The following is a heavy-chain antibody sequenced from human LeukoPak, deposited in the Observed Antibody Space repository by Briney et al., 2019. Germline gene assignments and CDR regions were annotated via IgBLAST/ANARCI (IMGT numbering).Heavy chain of an antibody. CDR1: GGSFSSYY. D-gene: IGHD2-2*01. CDR2: IYYSGST. CDR3: ARHVRSVVVVPAAMSLNDAFDI. J-gene: IGHJ3*02. Sequence: SETLSLTCAVYGGSFSSYYWGWIRQPPGKGLEWIGSIYYSGSTYYNPSLKSRVTISVDTSKNQFSLKLSSVTAADTAVYYCARHVRSVVVVPAAMSLNDAFDIWGQGTMVTVSS. V-gene: IGHV4-39*01.